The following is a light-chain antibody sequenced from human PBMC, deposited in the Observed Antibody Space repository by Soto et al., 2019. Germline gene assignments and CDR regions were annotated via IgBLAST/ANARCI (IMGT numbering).Light chain of an antibody. CDR1: QGISSY. J-gene: IGKJ1*01. V-gene: IGKV1D-8*01. Sequence: VIWLPQSHSLLPAPPEDRFTFSCRIIQGISSYLAWYQQKPGKAPELLIYAASTLQSGVPSRFSGSGSGTDFTLTISCLQSEDFATYYCQQYYSFPRTFGQGTKVDIK. CDR2: AAS. CDR3: QQYYSFPRT.